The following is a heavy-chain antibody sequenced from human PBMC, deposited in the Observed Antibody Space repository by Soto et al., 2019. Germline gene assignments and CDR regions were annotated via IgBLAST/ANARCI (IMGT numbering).Heavy chain of an antibody. Sequence: PGGSLRLSCAASGFTFSSYGMHWVRQAPGKGLEWVSVISYDGSIKYYADSVKGRFTISRDNSKSTLYLQMNSLRPEDTAVYYCARDDSGSGSPYYFDYWGQGALVTVSS. J-gene: IGHJ4*02. V-gene: IGHV3-30*19. CDR1: GFTFSSYG. CDR2: ISYDGSIK. CDR3: ARDDSGSGSPYYFDY. D-gene: IGHD3-10*01.